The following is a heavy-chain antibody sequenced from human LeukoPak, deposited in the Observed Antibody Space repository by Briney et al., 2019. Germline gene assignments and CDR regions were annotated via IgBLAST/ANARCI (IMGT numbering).Heavy chain of an antibody. CDR1: GFTFSSES. D-gene: IGHD2-2*01. Sequence: GGSLRLSCAASGFTFSSESMHWVRQAPGKGLEWVAVISYDGSKEYSADSVKGRFTISRDNSKSTVYLQMNSLTTEDTAVYHCAKEYHRVHDAFDTWGHGTMVTVSS. CDR2: ISYDGSKE. J-gene: IGHJ3*02. V-gene: IGHV3-30*18. CDR3: AKEYHRVHDAFDT.